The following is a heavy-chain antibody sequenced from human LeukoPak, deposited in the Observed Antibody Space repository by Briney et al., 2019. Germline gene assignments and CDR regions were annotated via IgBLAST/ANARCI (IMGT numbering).Heavy chain of an antibody. CDR1: GGSIRSYY. D-gene: IGHD1-26*01. V-gene: IGHV4-59*08. CDR2: IYYSGST. Sequence: SETPSPTRTVSGGSIRSYYWSWIRQPPGEGLGGVGYIYYSGSTNYNPSLKSRVTISVDTSKNQFSLKLSSVTAADTAVYYCARPKYNGYYYYFDYWGQGTLVTVSS. CDR3: ARPKYNGYYYYFDY. J-gene: IGHJ4*02.